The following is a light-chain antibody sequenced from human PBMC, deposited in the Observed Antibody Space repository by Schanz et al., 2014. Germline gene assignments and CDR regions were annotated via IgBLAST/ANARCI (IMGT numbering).Light chain of an antibody. J-gene: IGKJ1*01. CDR3: QQYNHWPQT. CDR2: GTS. V-gene: IGKV3-15*01. Sequence: EIVLTQSPGTLSLSPGERATLSCRASQSVHINYLAWHQQKPGQAPRLLIYGTSIRATGSPARFSGSGSGTEFTLTISSLQSEDFAVYFCQQYNHWPQTFGQGTKVEIK. CDR1: QSVHIN.